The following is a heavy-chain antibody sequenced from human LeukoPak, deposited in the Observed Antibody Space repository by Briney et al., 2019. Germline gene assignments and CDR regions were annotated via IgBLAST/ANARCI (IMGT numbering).Heavy chain of an antibody. CDR1: GFTFSSYR. CDR2: IKQDGSEE. V-gene: IGHV3-7*01. D-gene: IGHD3-22*01. Sequence: PGGSLRLSCAVSGFTFSSYRMSWVRQGPGKGLEWVANIKQDGSEEYYVDSVKGRFTISRDNAKNSLYLQMNSLRAEDTAVYYCARKYYYDSSGYWVFDYWGQGTLVTVSS. CDR3: ARKYYYDSSGYWVFDY. J-gene: IGHJ4*02.